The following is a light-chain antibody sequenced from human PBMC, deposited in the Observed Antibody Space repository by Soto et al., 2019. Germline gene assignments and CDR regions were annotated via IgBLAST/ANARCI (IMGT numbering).Light chain of an antibody. Sequence: EIVLTQSPGTLSLSPGERATLSCRASQSVSNNYLAWYQQKPGQAPRLLIYGASNRATGIPDRFSGSGSGTDFTLTISRLEPEHFAVYYCQQYGSSGTFGQGTKVDIK. CDR3: QQYGSSGT. CDR1: QSVSNNY. J-gene: IGKJ1*01. CDR2: GAS. V-gene: IGKV3-20*01.